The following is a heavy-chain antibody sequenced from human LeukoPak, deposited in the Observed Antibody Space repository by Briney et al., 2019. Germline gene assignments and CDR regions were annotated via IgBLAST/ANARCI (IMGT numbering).Heavy chain of an antibody. CDR1: GFTFSSYG. J-gene: IGHJ6*03. CDR3: AKGSKAVIFTRDHYMDV. V-gene: IGHV3-23*01. D-gene: IGHD3-3*01. Sequence: GGSLRLSCAASGFTFSSYGMTWVRQAPGKGPEWVSIISGGGDTTFYTDSVKGRFTISRDNSKNTLYLQMNSLRAEDTAVYYCAKGSKAVIFTRDHYMDVWGKGSTVTISS. CDR2: ISGGGDTT.